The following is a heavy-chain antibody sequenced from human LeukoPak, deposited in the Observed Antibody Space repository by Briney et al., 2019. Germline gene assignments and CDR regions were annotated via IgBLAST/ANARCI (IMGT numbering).Heavy chain of an antibody. V-gene: IGHV4-59*01. Sequence: SETLSLTCTVSGGSISSYYWSWIRQPPGKGLEWIGYIYYSGSTNYNPSLKSRVTISVATSKNQFSLKLSSVTAADTAVYYCAGETTMVPGDYWGQGTLVTVSS. CDR3: AGETTMVPGDY. J-gene: IGHJ4*02. CDR1: GGSISSYY. CDR2: IYYSGST. D-gene: IGHD3-10*01.